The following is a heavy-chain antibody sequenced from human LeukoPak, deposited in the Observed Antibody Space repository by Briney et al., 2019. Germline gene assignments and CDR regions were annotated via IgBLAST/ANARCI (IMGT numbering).Heavy chain of an antibody. V-gene: IGHV1-2*02. CDR2: INPNSGGT. CDR1: GYTFTGYY. CDR3: ARVWSDRMGFNAFDI. D-gene: IGHD1-14*01. J-gene: IGHJ3*02. Sequence: ASVKVSCKASGYTFTGYYMHWVRQATGQGLEWMGWINPNSGGTNYAQKFQGRVTMTRDTSISTACMELGRLRSDDTAVYYCARVWSDRMGFNAFDIWGQGTMVTVSS.